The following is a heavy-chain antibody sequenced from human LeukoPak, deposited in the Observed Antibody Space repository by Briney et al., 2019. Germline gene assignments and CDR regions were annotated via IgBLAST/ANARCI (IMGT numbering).Heavy chain of an antibody. J-gene: IGHJ4*02. CDR2: ISGSGGTT. V-gene: IGHV3-23*01. CDR1: GLTFSYYA. Sequence: GGSLRLSCAASGLTFSYYAMSWVRQAPGKGLEWVSSISGSGGTTHYADSVKGRFAISRDNSKNTLYLQMNSLRAEDTALYFCAKKAQYNGNYPLDYWGQGTLVTVSS. D-gene: IGHD1-26*01. CDR3: AKKAQYNGNYPLDY.